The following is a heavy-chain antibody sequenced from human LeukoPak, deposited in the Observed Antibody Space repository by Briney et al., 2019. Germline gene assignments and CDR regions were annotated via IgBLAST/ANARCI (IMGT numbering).Heavy chain of an antibody. CDR1: GGSFSGYY. CDR2: INHSGST. D-gene: IGHD5-18*01. V-gene: IGHV4-34*01. CDR3: ARGRRIQPYYYYYMDV. J-gene: IGHJ6*03. Sequence: PSETLSLTCAVYGGSFSGYYWSWIRQPPGKGLEWIGEINHSGSTNYNPSLKSRVTISVDTSKNQFSLKLSSVTAADTAVYCCARGRRIQPYYYYYMDVWGKGTTVTVSS.